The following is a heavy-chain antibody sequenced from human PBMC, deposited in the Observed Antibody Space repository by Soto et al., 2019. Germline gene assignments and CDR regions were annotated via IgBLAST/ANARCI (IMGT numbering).Heavy chain of an antibody. D-gene: IGHD6-19*01. Sequence: GGSLRLSCAASGFTFSDYYMSWIRQAPGKGLEWVSYISTSGTTIHYADSVKGRFTISRDNAKNSLYLQMNSLRAEDTAVYYCARGRHDSVWYFDYWGQGTLVTVSS. V-gene: IGHV3-11*01. CDR1: GFTFSDYY. CDR2: ISTSGTTI. CDR3: ARGRHDSVWYFDY. J-gene: IGHJ4*02.